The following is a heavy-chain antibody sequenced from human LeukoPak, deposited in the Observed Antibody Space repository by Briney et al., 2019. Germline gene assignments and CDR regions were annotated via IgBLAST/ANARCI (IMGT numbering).Heavy chain of an antibody. CDR2: IYYSGST. V-gene: IGHV4-59*01. J-gene: IGHJ4*02. D-gene: IGHD3-22*01. Sequence: SETLSLTCTVSGGSISSYYWSWIRQPPGKGLEWIGYIYYSGSTNYNPSLKSRVTISVDTSKNQFSLKLSSVTAADTAVYYCARCYDSSGTLGIYWGQGTLVTVSS. CDR3: ARCYDSSGTLGIY. CDR1: GGSISSYY.